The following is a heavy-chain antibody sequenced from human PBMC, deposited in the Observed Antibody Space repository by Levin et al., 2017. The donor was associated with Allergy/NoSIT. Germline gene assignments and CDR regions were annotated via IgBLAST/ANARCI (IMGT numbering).Heavy chain of an antibody. CDR3: ARDAPSPDYYDILTGDYPLDY. J-gene: IGHJ4*02. D-gene: IGHD3-9*01. V-gene: IGHV1-18*01. CDR2: ISAYNGNT. CDR1: GYTFTSYG. Sequence: ASVKVSCKASGYTFTSYGISWVRQAPGQGLEWMGWISAYNGNTNYAQKLQGRVTMTTDTSTSTAYMELRSLRSDDTAVYYCARDAPSPDYYDILTGDYPLDYWGQGTLVTVSS.